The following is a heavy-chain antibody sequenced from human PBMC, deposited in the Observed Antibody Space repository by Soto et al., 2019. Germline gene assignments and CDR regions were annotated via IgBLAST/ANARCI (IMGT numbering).Heavy chain of an antibody. V-gene: IGHV3-30*18. CDR1: GFTFSSYG. Sequence: GGSLRLSCAASGFTFSSYGMHWVRQAPGKGLEWVAVISYDGSNKYYADSVKGRFTISRDNSKNTLYLQMNSLRAEDTAVYYCAKGSGSGSQVGMDVWGQGTTVTVS. CDR2: ISYDGSNK. CDR3: AKGSGSGSQVGMDV. J-gene: IGHJ6*02. D-gene: IGHD3-10*01.